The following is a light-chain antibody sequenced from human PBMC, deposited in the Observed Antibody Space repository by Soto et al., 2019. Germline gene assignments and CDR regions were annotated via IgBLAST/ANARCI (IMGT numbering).Light chain of an antibody. Sequence: DIQMTQSPSSLSASVGDRVIITCRASQGISNYLAWYQQKPGKVPKLLIYATSTLQSGVPSRFSGSGSGTDFTLTISSLQPEDVATYYCQRYNSAPKTFGQGTKVEIK. CDR3: QRYNSAPKT. V-gene: IGKV1-27*01. J-gene: IGKJ1*01. CDR1: QGISNY. CDR2: ATS.